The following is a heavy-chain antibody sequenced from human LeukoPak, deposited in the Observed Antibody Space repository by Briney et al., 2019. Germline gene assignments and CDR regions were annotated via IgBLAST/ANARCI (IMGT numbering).Heavy chain of an antibody. Sequence: ASVKVSCKASGYTFTGYYMHWMRQPPGQGLEWMGWINPNSGGTNYAQKFQGRVTMTRDTSISTAYMELSSLRSDDTAVYYCARDPRTTKNAFDIWGQGTMVTVSS. D-gene: IGHD4-11*01. CDR1: GYTFTGYY. CDR2: INPNSGGT. J-gene: IGHJ3*02. CDR3: ARDPRTTKNAFDI. V-gene: IGHV1-2*02.